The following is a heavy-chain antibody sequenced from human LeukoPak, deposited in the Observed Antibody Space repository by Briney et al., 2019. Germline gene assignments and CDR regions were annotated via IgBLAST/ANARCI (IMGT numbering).Heavy chain of an antibody. V-gene: IGHV3-74*01. CDR3: AKDLYDSSDAPN. CDR2: TNTDGTNT. CDR1: GFTFSTFW. Sequence: GGSLRLSCAASGFTFSTFWMHWVRQAPGEGLLWVSQTNTDGTNTNYADSAKGRFTISRDNAKNSLYLQMNSLRAEDTALYYCAKDLYDSSDAPNWGQGTLVTVSS. D-gene: IGHD3-22*01. J-gene: IGHJ4*02.